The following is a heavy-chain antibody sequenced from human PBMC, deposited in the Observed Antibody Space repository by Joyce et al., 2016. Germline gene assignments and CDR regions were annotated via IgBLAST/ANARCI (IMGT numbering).Heavy chain of an antibody. Sequence: EVQLVESGGGLVQPGGSLRLSCAASGFTFSSYSMNWVRQAPGKGVEGVSYISSSSSTIYYADSVKGRFTISRDNAKNSLFLQMNSLRAEDTAVYYCARDRRYGVPSFVMDVWGQGTTVTVSS. J-gene: IGHJ6*02. V-gene: IGHV3-48*04. D-gene: IGHD1-1*01. CDR1: GFTFSSYS. CDR3: ARDRRYGVPSFVMDV. CDR2: ISSSSSTI.